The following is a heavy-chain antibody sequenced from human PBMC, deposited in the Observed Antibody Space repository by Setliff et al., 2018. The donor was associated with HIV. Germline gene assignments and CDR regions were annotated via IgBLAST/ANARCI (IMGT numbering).Heavy chain of an antibody. Sequence: SETLSLTCTVSGGSMSSYFWSWIRQTPGKGLEWIGYIYTSGSTNYNPSLKSRVTISVDTSKNQFSLKLSSVTAADTAVYYCARGYSSSWYDSWGQGTLVTVSS. V-gene: IGHV4-4*08. CDR3: ARGYSSSWYDS. CDR1: GGSMSSYF. D-gene: IGHD6-13*01. CDR2: IYTSGST. J-gene: IGHJ5*01.